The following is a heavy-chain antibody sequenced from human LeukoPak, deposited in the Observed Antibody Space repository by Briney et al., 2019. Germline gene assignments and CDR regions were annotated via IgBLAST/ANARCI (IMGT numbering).Heavy chain of an antibody. V-gene: IGHV3-7*01. CDR3: ASGLRTFDY. CDR1: GFTFNSYW. CDR2: IRQDGSEK. D-gene: IGHD4-17*01. Sequence: GGSLRLACAASGFTFNSYWMSWVRQAPGKGLKWVANIRQDGSEKDYVDSVKGRFTISRDNAKNSLYLQMNSLRVEDTAVYYCASGLRTFDYWGQGTLVTVSS. J-gene: IGHJ4*02.